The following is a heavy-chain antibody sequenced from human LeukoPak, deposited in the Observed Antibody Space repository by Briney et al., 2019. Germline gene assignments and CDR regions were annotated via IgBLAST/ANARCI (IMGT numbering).Heavy chain of an antibody. CDR1: GGSFSGYY. J-gene: IGHJ4*02. CDR2: INHSGST. D-gene: IGHD6-13*01. CDR3: ARGYGAYSSSWTHYFDY. V-gene: IGHV4-34*01. Sequence: SETLSLTCAVYGGSFSGYYWSWIRQPPGKGLEWIGEINHSGSTNYNPSLKSRVTISVDTSKNQFSLKLSSVTAADTAVYYCARGYGAYSSSWTHYFDYWGQGTLVTVSS.